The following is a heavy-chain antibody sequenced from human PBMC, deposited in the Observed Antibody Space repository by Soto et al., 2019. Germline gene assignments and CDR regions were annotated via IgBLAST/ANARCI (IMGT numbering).Heavy chain of an antibody. J-gene: IGHJ6*02. V-gene: IGHV3-49*04. Sequence: PGGSLRLSCTASGFTFGDYAMSWVRQAPGKGLEWVGFIRSKAYGGTTEYAASAKGRFTISRDDSKSIAYLQMNSLKTEDTAVYYCTSSTWIQLWNYYYYGMDVWGQGTTVTVSS. CDR2: IRSKAYGGTT. CDR1: GFTFGDYA. CDR3: TSSTWIQLWNYYYYGMDV. D-gene: IGHD5-18*01.